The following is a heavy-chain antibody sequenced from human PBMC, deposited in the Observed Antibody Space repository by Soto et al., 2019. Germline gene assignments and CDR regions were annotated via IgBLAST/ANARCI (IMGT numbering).Heavy chain of an antibody. V-gene: IGHV3-13*01. CDR3: AREYGSGSYPDYYYYYGMDV. Sequence: GGSLRLSCAASGLTFSSYDMHWVRQATGKGLEWVSAIGTAGDTYYPGSVKGRFTISRENAKNSLYLQMNSLRAEDTAVYYCAREYGSGSYPDYYYYYGMDVWGQGITVTVSS. CDR2: IGTAGDT. CDR1: GLTFSSYD. D-gene: IGHD3-10*01. J-gene: IGHJ6*02.